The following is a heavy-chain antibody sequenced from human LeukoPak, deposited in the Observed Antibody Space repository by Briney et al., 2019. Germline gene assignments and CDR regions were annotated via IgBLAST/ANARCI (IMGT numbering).Heavy chain of an antibody. D-gene: IGHD3-9*01. V-gene: IGHV4-39*01. CDR3: ARAVGYDDVTGYYRGWYFDL. CDR1: GGSISSSSYY. CDR2: IYYSGST. Sequence: SETLSLTCTVSGGSISSSSYYWGWIRQPPGKGLEWIGSIYYSGSTYYNPSLKSRVTISVDTSKNQFSLKLSSVTAADTAVYYCARAVGYDDVTGYYRGWYFDLWGRGTLVTVSS. J-gene: IGHJ2*01.